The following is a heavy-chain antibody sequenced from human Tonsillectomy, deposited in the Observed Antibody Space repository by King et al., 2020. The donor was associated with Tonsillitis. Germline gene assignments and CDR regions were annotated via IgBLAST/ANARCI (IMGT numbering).Heavy chain of an antibody. CDR2: IKQDGSEK. D-gene: IGHD3-22*01. Sequence: VQLVESGGGLVQPGGSLRLSCAASGFTFSRYWMSWVRQAPGKGLEWVATIKQDGSEKYYVDSVKGRFTISRDNAKNSLYVQMNSLRAEDTAVYYCARNSSGYDRNSYYYYMDVWGTGPTVTVSS. V-gene: IGHV3-7*03. CDR1: GFTFSRYW. J-gene: IGHJ6*03. CDR3: ARNSSGYDRNSYYYYMDV.